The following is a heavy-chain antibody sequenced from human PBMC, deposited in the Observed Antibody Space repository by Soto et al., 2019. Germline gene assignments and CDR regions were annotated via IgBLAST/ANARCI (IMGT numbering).Heavy chain of an antibody. D-gene: IGHD3-10*01. CDR3: AKRGSHRSRSGGMDV. Sequence: PGGSLRLSCAASGFSFSTYAMSWVRQAPGKGLEWVSGISSSGGNTYYSDSVKGRFTISRDNSKDTLFLQMNRLGAEDTAVYYCAKRGSHRSRSGGMDVWGQGTTVTVSS. CDR1: GFSFSTYA. J-gene: IGHJ6*02. V-gene: IGHV3-23*01. CDR2: ISSSGGNT.